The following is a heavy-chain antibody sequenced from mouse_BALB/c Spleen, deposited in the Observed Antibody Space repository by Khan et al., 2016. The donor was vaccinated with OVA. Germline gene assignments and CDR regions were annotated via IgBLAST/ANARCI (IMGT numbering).Heavy chain of an antibody. CDR2: INTYTGEP. V-gene: IGHV9-3-1*01. CDR3: TLGVYYYFEV. D-gene: IGHD1-1*01. CDR1: GYPSTNYR. Sequence: TQLLQSGPVLKKPGVTLKISCKASGYPSTNYRMIRLQQAPGKGLKWMGSINTYTGEPTSVYDFKGRFAFSLETSASTAYLQIDNLKNEDTASDVYTLGVYYYFEVWRAGTT. J-gene: IGHJ1*01.